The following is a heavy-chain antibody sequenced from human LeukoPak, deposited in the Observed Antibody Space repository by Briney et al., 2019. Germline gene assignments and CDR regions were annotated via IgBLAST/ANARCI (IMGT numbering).Heavy chain of an antibody. CDR1: GGSFSGYY. V-gene: IGHV4-34*01. CDR2: INHSGST. J-gene: IGHJ6*02. D-gene: IGHD6-13*01. Sequence: SETLSLTCAVYGGSFSGYYWSWIRQPPGKGLGWIGEINHSGSTNYNPSLKSRVTISVDTSKNQFSLKLSSVTAADTAVYYCARARGNGAAAAPRYYYYGMDVWGQGTTVTVSS. CDR3: ARARGNGAAAAPRYYYYGMDV.